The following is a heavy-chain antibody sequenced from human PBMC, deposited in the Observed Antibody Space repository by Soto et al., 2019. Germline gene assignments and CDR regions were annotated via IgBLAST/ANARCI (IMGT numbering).Heavy chain of an antibody. CDR2: INAGNGNT. Sequence: ASVKVSCKASGYTLTNYAMHWVRQAPGQRLEWMGWINAGNGNTKYSQKFQGRVTITRDTSASTAYMELSSLRSEDTAVYYCARGFTVTLDPYYYYYYGMDVWGQGTTVTVSS. CDR1: GYTLTNYA. D-gene: IGHD4-17*01. J-gene: IGHJ6*02. CDR3: ARGFTVTLDPYYYYYYGMDV. V-gene: IGHV1-3*01.